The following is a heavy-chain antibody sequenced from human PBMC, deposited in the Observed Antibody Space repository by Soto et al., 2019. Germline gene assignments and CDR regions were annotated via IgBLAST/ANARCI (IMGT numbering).Heavy chain of an antibody. V-gene: IGHV4-4*02. D-gene: IGHD6-13*01. CDR3: ATRAGREGIPW. Sequence: QVLLQESGPGLVKPSGTLSLTCAVSGGSISSSDKWWSWVRQSPGKGLEWIGEIHPTGSTNYNPSLPSLKSRVTISVDTSKNQFSLTLNSVSAADTAVYFCATRAGREGIPWWGQGALVTVSS. CDR1: GGSISSSDKW. CDR2: IHPTGST. J-gene: IGHJ4*02.